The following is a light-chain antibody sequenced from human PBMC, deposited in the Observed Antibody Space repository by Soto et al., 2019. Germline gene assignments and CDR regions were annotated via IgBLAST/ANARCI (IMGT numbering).Light chain of an antibody. CDR1: SSNIGAGYD. Sequence: QSVLTQPPSVSGAPGQRVTISCTGSSSNIGAGYDVHWYQQLPGTAPKLLIYGNSNRPSGVPDRFSGSKSGTSASLAITGLQAEDEAVYYCQSYDSSLSVLYVFGTGPTVTVL. V-gene: IGLV1-40*01. CDR3: QSYDSSLSVLYV. J-gene: IGLJ1*01. CDR2: GNS.